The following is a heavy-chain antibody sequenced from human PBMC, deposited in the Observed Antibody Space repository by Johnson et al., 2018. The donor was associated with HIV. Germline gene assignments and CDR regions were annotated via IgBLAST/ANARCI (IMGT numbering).Heavy chain of an antibody. Sequence: QVQLVESGGGLVKPGGSLRLSCAASGFTFSDYYMSWIRQAPGKGPEWISYIRTSSSTIYYADSVKGRFTISRDNAKNSLYLQMNSLRAEDTAVYYCAREIGGSYYRDAFDIWGQGTMVTVSS. D-gene: IGHD1-26*01. J-gene: IGHJ3*02. V-gene: IGHV3-11*01. CDR3: AREIGGSYYRDAFDI. CDR1: GFTFSDYY. CDR2: IRTSSSTI.